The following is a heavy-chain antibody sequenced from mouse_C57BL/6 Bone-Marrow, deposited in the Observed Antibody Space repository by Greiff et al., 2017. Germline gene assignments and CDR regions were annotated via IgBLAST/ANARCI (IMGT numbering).Heavy chain of an antibody. CDR1: GYTFTDYY. D-gene: IGHD2-3*01. J-gene: IGHJ2*01. CDR3: ARGWLLYYFDY. CDR2: INPYNGGT. Sequence: VQLQQSGPVLVKPGASVKMSCKASGYTFTDYYMNWVKQSHGKSLEWIGVINPYNGGTSYNQKFKGKATLTVDKSSSTAYMELNSLTSEDSAVYYCARGWLLYYFDYWGQGTTLTVSS. V-gene: IGHV1-19*01.